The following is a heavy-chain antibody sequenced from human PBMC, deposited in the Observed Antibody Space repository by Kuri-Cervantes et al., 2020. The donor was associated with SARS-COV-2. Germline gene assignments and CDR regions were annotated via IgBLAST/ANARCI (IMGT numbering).Heavy chain of an antibody. J-gene: IGHJ4*02. CDR1: GFTFSSYA. CDR3: ARDSFDYYDSSGYYYENLFDY. V-gene: IGHV3-30-3*01. D-gene: IGHD3-22*01. Sequence: GESLKISCAASGFTFSSYAMHWVRQAPGKGLEWVAVISYDGGNKYYADSVKGRFTISRDNAKNSLYLQMNSLRAEDTAVYYCARDSFDYYDSSGYYYENLFDYWGQGTLVTVSS. CDR2: ISYDGGNK.